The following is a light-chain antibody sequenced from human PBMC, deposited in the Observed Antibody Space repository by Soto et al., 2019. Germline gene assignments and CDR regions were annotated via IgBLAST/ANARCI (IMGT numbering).Light chain of an antibody. CDR2: DVS. Sequence: ESVLAQSPATLSLSPGERATLSCRASQSLDSSLAWFQQKPGQAPRLLIYDVSYRASGIPARFSGSGSGTDFTLTISSLEPEDFAVYYCQQRTNWSWTFGQGTKVE. CDR1: QSLDSS. CDR3: QQRTNWSWT. V-gene: IGKV3-11*01. J-gene: IGKJ1*01.